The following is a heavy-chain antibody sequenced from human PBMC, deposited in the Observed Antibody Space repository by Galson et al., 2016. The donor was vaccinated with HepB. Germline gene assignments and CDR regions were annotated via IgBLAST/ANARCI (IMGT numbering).Heavy chain of an antibody. J-gene: IGHJ4*02. D-gene: IGHD3-22*01. Sequence: SETLSLTCAVYGGSFSGYYWSWIRQPPGKGLEWIGEINHSGSTNYNASLKSRVTISVDTSKNQFSLKLSSVTAADTAVYYCARMSYFDISGYDYYFDYWGQGTLVTVSS. CDR2: INHSGST. CDR1: GGSFSGYY. CDR3: ARMSYFDISGYDYYFDY. V-gene: IGHV4-34*01.